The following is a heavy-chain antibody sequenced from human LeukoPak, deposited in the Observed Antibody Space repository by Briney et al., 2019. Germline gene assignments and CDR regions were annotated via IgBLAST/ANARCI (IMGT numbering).Heavy chain of an antibody. J-gene: IGHJ4*02. CDR1: GDSISSSNYY. V-gene: IGHV4-61*01. CDR3: ARGARGIAADPFDY. CDR2: IYYSGYT. Sequence: SQTLSLTCTVSGDSISSSNYYWSWIRQPPGKGLEWIGYIYYSGYTNYNPSLKSRVTISVDTSKNQFSLKLSSVTAADTAVYYCARGARGIAADPFDYWGQGTLVTVSS. D-gene: IGHD6-13*01.